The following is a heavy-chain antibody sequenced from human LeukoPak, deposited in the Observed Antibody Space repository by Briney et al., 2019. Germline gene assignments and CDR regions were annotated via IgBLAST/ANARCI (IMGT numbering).Heavy chain of an antibody. CDR3: ARVDEYNHYYYMDV. D-gene: IGHD1-14*01. Sequence: SETLSLTCTVSGGSISSYYWSWIRQPPGKGLEWIGYIYYSGSTNYNPSLKSRVTISVDTSKNQFSLKLSSVTAADTAVYYCARVDEYNHYYYMDVWGKGTTVTVSS. J-gene: IGHJ6*03. CDR1: GGSISSYY. CDR2: IYYSGST. V-gene: IGHV4-59*01.